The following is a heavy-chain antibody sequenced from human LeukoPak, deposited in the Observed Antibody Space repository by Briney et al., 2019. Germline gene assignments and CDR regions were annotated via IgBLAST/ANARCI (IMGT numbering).Heavy chain of an antibody. Sequence: PGRSLRLSCAASGFTFSSYGMHWVHQAPGKGLEWVSAISGSGGSTYYADSVKGRFTTSRDNAKNSLYLQMNSLRAEDTAVYYCARGCGLHLSPASSTYDSRCRYFDDWGQGTLVTVSS. D-gene: IGHD3-22*01. V-gene: IGHV3-21*01. J-gene: IGHJ4*02. CDR1: GFTFSSYG. CDR2: ISGSGGST. CDR3: ARGCGLHLSPASSTYDSRCRYFDD.